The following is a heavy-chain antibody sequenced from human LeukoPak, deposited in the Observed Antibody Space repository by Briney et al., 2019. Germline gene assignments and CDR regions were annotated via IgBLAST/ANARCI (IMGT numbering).Heavy chain of an antibody. CDR2: IIPIFGTA. D-gene: IGHD2-8*01. CDR3: ASAPPAYCTNGVCYPDY. J-gene: IGHJ4*02. CDR1: GGTFSSYA. V-gene: IGHV1-69*13. Sequence: SVKVSCKASGGTFSSYAISWVRQAPGQGLEWMGGIIPIFGTANYAQKFQGRVTITADESTSTAYMELSSLRSEDTAVYYCASAPPAYCTNGVCYPDYRGQGTLVTVSS.